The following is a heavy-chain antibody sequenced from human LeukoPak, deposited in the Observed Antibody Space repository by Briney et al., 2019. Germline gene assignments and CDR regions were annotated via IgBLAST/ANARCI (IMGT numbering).Heavy chain of an antibody. CDR1: GGSISSYY. CDR3: ARVGYSGYDLGYFDY. V-gene: IGHV4-59*01. J-gene: IGHJ4*02. CDR2: IYYSGST. Sequence: PSETLSLTCTVSGGSISSYYWSWIRQPPGKGLEWIGYIYYSGSTNYNPSLKSRVTISVDTSKNQFSLKLSSVTAADTAVYYCARVGYSGYDLGYFDYWGQGTLVTVSS. D-gene: IGHD5-12*01.